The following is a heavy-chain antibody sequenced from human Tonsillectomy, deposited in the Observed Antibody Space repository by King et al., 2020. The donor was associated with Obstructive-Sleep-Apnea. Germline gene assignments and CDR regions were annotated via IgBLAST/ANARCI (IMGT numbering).Heavy chain of an antibody. V-gene: IGHV3-73*01. J-gene: IGHJ4*01. CDR1: GFTFSGSA. D-gene: IGHD5-24*01. CDR3: TRRRPTQDGYNYGDFDY. CDR2: IRSKANSYAT. Sequence: VQLVESGGGLVQPGGSLKLSCAASGFTFSGSAMHWVRQASGKGLEWVGRIRSKANSYATAYAASVKGRFTISRDDSKNTAYLQMNSLKTEDTAVYYCTRRRPTQDGYNYGDFDYWGHGTLVTVSS.